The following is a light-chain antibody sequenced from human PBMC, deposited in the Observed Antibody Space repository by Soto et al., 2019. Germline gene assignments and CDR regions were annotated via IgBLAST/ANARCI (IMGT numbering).Light chain of an antibody. J-gene: IGKJ1*01. Sequence: EIVMTQSPATLSVSPGERATLSCRASQSVSSNLAWYQQKPGQAPTLLIYGASARATGIPVRFSGSGSGTDFTLTISRLEPEDFAVYYCQQYGSSPRTFGQGTKVDIK. V-gene: IGKV3-20*01. CDR1: QSVSSN. CDR2: GAS. CDR3: QQYGSSPRT.